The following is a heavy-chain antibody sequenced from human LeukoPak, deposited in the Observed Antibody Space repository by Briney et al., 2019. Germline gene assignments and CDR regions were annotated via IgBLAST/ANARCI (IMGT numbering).Heavy chain of an antibody. CDR2: INPNSGGT. V-gene: IGHV1-2*02. CDR1: GYTFTGYY. D-gene: IGHD6-19*01. J-gene: IGHJ4*02. Sequence: GASVKVSCKASGYTFTGYYMHWVRQAPGQGLEWMGWINPNSGGTNYAQKFQGRVTMTRDTSISTAYMELSRLRSDDTAVYYCARVSSGSGWYATKFDYWGQGTLVTVSS. CDR3: ARVSSGSGWYATKFDY.